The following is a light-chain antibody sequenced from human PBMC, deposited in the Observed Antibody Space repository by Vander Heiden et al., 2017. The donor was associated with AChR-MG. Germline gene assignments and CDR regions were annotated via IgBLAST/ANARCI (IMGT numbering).Light chain of an antibody. CDR1: QSVLYSSDNKNY. CDR2: WAS. J-gene: IGKJ2*01. CDR3: QQYYSIPYA. V-gene: IGKV4-1*01. Sequence: DIVVTPSPDSLAVSLGERATINCKSSQSVLYSSDNKNYLAWYQQKPRQPPKLLIYWASTRESGVPDRFSGSGSGTDFTLTISSLQAEDVAVYYCQQYYSIPYAFGQGTKLEI.